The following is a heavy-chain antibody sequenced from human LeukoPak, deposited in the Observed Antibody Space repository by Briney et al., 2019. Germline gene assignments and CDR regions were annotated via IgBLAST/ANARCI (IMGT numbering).Heavy chain of an antibody. J-gene: IGHJ6*03. CDR1: GFTFSSYD. CDR2: IGIAGDT. Sequence: GRSLRPSGAPSGFTFSSYDMAWVRQATGKGLEWVSAIGIAGDTYYAGSVKVRFTICREHAKNSLYLYMNCLRHGNTAVYYCARVLPRNRYDSSGYFCYYFDYMGVWGKRATGTISS. CDR3: ARVLPRNRYDSSGYFCYYFDYMGV. D-gene: IGHD3-22*01. V-gene: IGHV3-13*01.